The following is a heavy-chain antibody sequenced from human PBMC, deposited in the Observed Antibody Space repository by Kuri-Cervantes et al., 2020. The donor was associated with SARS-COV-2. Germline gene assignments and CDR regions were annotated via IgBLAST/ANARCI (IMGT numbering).Heavy chain of an antibody. Sequence: GESLKISCAASGFTFSDYYMSWIRQAPGKGLEWVSYISSSGSTIYYADSVKGRFTISRDNAKNSLYLQMNSLRAEDTAVYYCARDGVKDDYGFSSYWGQGTLVTVSS. CDR2: ISSSGSTI. V-gene: IGHV3-11*01. J-gene: IGHJ4*02. D-gene: IGHD4-17*01. CDR3: ARDGVKDDYGFSSY. CDR1: GFTFSDYY.